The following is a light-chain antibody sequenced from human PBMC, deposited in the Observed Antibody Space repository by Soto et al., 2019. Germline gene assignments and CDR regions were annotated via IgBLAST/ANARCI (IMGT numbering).Light chain of an antibody. CDR1: QSVSNY. CDR2: DAS. Sequence: EIVLTQSPDTLSLSPGERATLSCGASQSVSNYLAWYQQKPGQAPRLLIYDASNRATGIPARFSGSGSGTDFTLTISSLEPEDFAVYYCQQRSNWILSFGGGTKVDIK. CDR3: QQRSNWILS. V-gene: IGKV3-11*01. J-gene: IGKJ4*01.